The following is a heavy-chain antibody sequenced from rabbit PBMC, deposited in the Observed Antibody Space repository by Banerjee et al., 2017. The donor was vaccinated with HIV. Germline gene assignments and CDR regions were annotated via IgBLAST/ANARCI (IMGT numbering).Heavy chain of an antibody. CDR1: GFSFSGGYD. J-gene: IGHJ4*01. D-gene: IGHD6-1*01. CDR3: ASSGVAGYDYTTIGYFKL. V-gene: IGHV1S43*01. Sequence: QQQLVESGGGLVKPGASLTLACKASGFSFSGGYDMCWVRQAPGMGLEWIGCIYTGSGGTWYASWVNGRFTISRSTSLNTVDLKMTSLTAADTATYLCASSGVAGYDYTTIGYFKLWGPGTLVTVS. CDR2: IYTGSGGT.